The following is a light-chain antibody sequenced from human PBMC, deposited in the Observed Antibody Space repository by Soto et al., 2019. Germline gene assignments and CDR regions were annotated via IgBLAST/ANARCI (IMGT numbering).Light chain of an antibody. Sequence: EIVMTQSPATLSVSPGERATLSCRASQRVSSNLAWYQQKPGQAPRLLIYDASNRATGIPARFSGSGSGTEFNLTISRLEHEDFGVYFCQQRSNWPTFGGGTKVDIK. V-gene: IGKV3-11*01. CDR1: QRVSSN. CDR3: QQRSNWPT. J-gene: IGKJ4*01. CDR2: DAS.